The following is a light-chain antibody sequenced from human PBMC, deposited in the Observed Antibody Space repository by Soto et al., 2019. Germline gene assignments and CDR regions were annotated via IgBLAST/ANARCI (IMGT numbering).Light chain of an antibody. CDR3: KQYYNWPRT. Sequence: EIVMTQSPATLSVSPGERATLSCRASQSVSSTLAWYQQKPGQAPRLLIYGAYTRATDIQARSSGSGSGTEFTLTIRSLQSEDFAVYYCKQYYNWPRTFGQGTKVDIK. CDR2: GAY. J-gene: IGKJ1*01. V-gene: IGKV3-15*01. CDR1: QSVSST.